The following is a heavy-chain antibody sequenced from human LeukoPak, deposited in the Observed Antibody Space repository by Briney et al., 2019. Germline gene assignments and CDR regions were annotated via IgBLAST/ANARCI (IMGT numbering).Heavy chain of an antibody. CDR3: VKDAITMVRGVTFDAFDI. Sequence: GGSLRLSCSASGFTFSSYAMHWVRQAPGKGLEYVSAISSNGGSTYYADSVKGRFTISRDNSKNTLYLQMSSLRAEDTAVYYCVKDAITMVRGVTFDAFDIWGEGTMVTVSS. V-gene: IGHV3-64D*06. D-gene: IGHD3-10*01. J-gene: IGHJ3*02. CDR2: ISSNGGST. CDR1: GFTFSSYA.